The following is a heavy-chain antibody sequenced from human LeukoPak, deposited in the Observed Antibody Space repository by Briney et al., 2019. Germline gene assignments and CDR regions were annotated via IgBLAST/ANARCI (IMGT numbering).Heavy chain of an antibody. CDR3: ARGSSGTDY. V-gene: IGHV4-38-2*02. J-gene: IGHJ4*02. D-gene: IGHD6-6*01. CDR2: IRHSGTT. Sequence: SETLSLTCTVSGYSISSGYYWGWIRQPPGKGLEWIGTIRHSGTTYYNPSLKSRVTISVDTSKNQFSLKLSSVTAADTAVYYCARGSSGTDYWGQGTLVTVSS. CDR1: GYSISSGYY.